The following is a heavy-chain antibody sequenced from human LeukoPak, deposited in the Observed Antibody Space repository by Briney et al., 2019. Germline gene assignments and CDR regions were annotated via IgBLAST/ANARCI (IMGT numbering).Heavy chain of an antibody. CDR1: GYTFTSYY. Sequence: ASVKVSCKASGYTFTSYYMHWVRQAPGQGLEWMGIINPSGGSTSYAQKFQGRVTMTRDTSTSTVYMELSSLRSEDTAVYYCARSGVVAAIRAWFDPWGQGTLVTVSS. V-gene: IGHV1-46*01. CDR3: ARSGVVAAIRAWFDP. J-gene: IGHJ5*02. D-gene: IGHD2-15*01. CDR2: INPSGGST.